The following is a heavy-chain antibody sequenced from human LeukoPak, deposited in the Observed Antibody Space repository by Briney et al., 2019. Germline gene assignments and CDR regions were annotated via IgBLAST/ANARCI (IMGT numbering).Heavy chain of an antibody. D-gene: IGHD3-10*01. Sequence: GGSLRLSCAASGFTFSSYGMHWVRQAPGKGLGWVAVIWYDGSNKYYADSVKGRFTISKDNSKNTLYLQMNSLRAEDTAVYYCAREIRGVVITGLDVWGQGTLVTVSS. V-gene: IGHV3-33*01. J-gene: IGHJ4*02. CDR3: AREIRGVVITGLDV. CDR1: GFTFSSYG. CDR2: IWYDGSNK.